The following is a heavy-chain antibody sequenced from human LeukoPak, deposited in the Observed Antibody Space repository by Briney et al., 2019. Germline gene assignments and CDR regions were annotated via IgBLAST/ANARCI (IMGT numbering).Heavy chain of an antibody. CDR2: IIPIFGTA. V-gene: IGHV1-69*05. Sequence: SVKVSCKASGGTFSSYAISWVRQAPGQGLEWMEGIIPIFGTANYAQKFQGRVTITTDESTSTAYMELSSLRSEDTAVYYCARTVAGTDAFDIWGQGTMVTVSS. J-gene: IGHJ3*02. CDR3: ARTVAGTDAFDI. CDR1: GGTFSSYA. D-gene: IGHD6-19*01.